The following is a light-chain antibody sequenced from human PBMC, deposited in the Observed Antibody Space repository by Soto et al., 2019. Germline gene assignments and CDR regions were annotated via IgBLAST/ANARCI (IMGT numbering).Light chain of an antibody. CDR2: DVS. J-gene: IGLJ1*01. Sequence: QSVLTQPASVSGSPGQSITISCTGISADVASSNFVSWYQHRPGEAPRLILYDVSHRPSGVSNRFSGSKAGDTASLTISGLQVEDEADYYCTSYRRGPLYVFGSGTKLTFL. CDR1: SADVASSNF. CDR3: TSYRRGPLYV. V-gene: IGLV2-14*03.